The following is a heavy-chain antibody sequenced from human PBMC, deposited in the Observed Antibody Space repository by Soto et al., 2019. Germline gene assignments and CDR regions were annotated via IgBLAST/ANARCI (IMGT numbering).Heavy chain of an antibody. Sequence: SVKVSCKASGDTFSSYAISRMRQAPGKGLEWMGKIIPTFGRTNYAQKFQGRLTISADDSTSTAYMELSSLLSEDTAVYYCARDPLSSFDMDVWGQGTTVTV. CDR3: ARDPLSSFDMDV. J-gene: IGHJ6*02. CDR2: IIPTFGRT. V-gene: IGHV1-69*13. D-gene: IGHD3-10*02. CDR1: GDTFSSYA.